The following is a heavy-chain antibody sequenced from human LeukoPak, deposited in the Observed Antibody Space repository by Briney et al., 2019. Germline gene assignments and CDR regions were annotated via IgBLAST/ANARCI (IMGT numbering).Heavy chain of an antibody. CDR1: GGTFSSYA. CDR2: IIPIFGTA. CDR3: ARDSRTYYDFWSGYSRQILRQLHPNPLYYYYGMDV. D-gene: IGHD3-3*01. Sequence: SVKVSCKASGGTFSSYAISWVQQAPGQGLEWMGGIIPIFGTANYAQKFQGRVTITADESTSTAYMELSSLRSEDTAVYYCARDSRTYYDFWSGYSRQILRQLHPNPLYYYYGMDVWGQGTTVTVSS. J-gene: IGHJ6*02. V-gene: IGHV1-69*13.